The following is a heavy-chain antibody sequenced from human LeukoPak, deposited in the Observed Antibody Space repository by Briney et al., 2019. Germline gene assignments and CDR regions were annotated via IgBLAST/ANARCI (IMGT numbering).Heavy chain of an antibody. CDR3: ARHPGRGYSSGWLTLDY. V-gene: IGHV7-4-1*02. D-gene: IGHD6-19*01. CDR2: INTNTGNP. Sequence: ASVKVSCKASGYTFSSYAMNWVRQAPGQGLEWMGWINTNTGNPTYAQGFTGRFVFSLDTSVSTAYLQISSLKASDTAMYYCARHPGRGYSSGWLTLDYWGQGTLVTVSS. CDR1: GYTFSSYA. J-gene: IGHJ4*02.